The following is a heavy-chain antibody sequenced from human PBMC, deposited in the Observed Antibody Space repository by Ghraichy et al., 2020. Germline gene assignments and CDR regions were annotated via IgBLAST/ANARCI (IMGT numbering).Heavy chain of an antibody. V-gene: IGHV4-34*01. CDR1: GGSFSGYY. Sequence: SQTLSLTCAVYGGSFSGYYWSWIRQPPGKGLEWIGEINHSGSTNYNPSLKSRVTISVDTSKNQFSLKLSSVTAADTAVYYCARGGMVRGVIRYKTAGQMDVWGQGTTVTVSS. CDR2: INHSGST. J-gene: IGHJ6*02. CDR3: ARGGMVRGVIRYKTAGQMDV. D-gene: IGHD3-10*01.